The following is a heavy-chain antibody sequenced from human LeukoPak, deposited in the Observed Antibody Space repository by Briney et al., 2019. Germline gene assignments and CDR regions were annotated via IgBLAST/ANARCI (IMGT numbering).Heavy chain of an antibody. V-gene: IGHV3-33*01. CDR2: IWYDGSNK. J-gene: IGHJ4*02. D-gene: IGHD3-22*01. CDR1: GFTFSSYG. Sequence: PGGSLRLSCAASGFTFSSYGMHWVRQAPGKGLEWVAVIWYDGSNKYYADSVKGRFTISRDNSKNTLYLQMNSLRAEDTAVYYCARDRKPYYYDSSGYYPFDYWGQGTLVTVSS. CDR3: ARDRKPYYYDSSGYYPFDY.